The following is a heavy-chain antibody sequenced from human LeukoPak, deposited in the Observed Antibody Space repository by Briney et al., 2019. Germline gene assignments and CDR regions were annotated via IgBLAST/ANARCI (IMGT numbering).Heavy chain of an antibody. CDR2: LSWNSGSI. CDR3: AKVGDCSSTSCRHFDY. Sequence: GGSLRLSCAASGFTFDDYAMHWVRQAPGKGLEWVSGLSWNSGSIGYADSVKGRFTISRDNAKNSLYLQMNSLRAEDTALYYCAKVGDCSSTSCRHFDYWGQGTLVTVSS. D-gene: IGHD2-2*01. CDR1: GFTFDDYA. V-gene: IGHV3-9*01. J-gene: IGHJ4*02.